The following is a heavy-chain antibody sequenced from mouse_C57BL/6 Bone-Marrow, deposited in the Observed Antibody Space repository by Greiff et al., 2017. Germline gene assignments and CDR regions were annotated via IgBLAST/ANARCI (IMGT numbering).Heavy chain of an antibody. Sequence: VKLQQPGAELVRPGSSVKLSCKASGYTLTSYWMHWVMQRPIQGLEWIGNIDPSDSETHYNQSFKDNATLTVDKSSNTAYMQLSSLTSEDSAVYYCARSSYYGSSWFAYWGQGTLVTVSA. J-gene: IGHJ3*01. CDR1: GYTLTSYW. D-gene: IGHD1-1*01. CDR3: ARSSYYGSSWFAY. CDR2: IDPSDSET. V-gene: IGHV1-52*01.